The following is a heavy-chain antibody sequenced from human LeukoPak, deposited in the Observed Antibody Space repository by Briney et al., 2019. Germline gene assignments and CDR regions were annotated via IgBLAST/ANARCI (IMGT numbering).Heavy chain of an antibody. CDR2: ISFDGSHK. CDR3: AKGTAVDRQYFED. J-gene: IGHJ4*02. Sequence: GGSLRLSCAASRFTFSACGMHWVRQAPGKGLEWVAAISFDGSHKYYADSVKGRFTISRDNSMNTLYLQMNSLRAEDTAVYYCAKGTAVDRQYFEDWGQGTLVTVSS. V-gene: IGHV3-30*18. D-gene: IGHD1-1*01. CDR1: RFTFSACG.